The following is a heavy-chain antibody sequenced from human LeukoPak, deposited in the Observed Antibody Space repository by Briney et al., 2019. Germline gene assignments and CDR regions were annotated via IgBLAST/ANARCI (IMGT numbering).Heavy chain of an antibody. CDR2: ISTSGTT. J-gene: IGHJ4*02. V-gene: IGHV4-4*07. CDR3: ARRHPYYYGSGTYSRED. Sequence: PSETLSLTCTVSGGSIGNYYWNWIRQPAGKGLEWIGRISTSGTTNYHPSLKSRVTLSLDTSKNQFSLKLRSVTAADTAIYFCARRHPYYYGSGTYSREDWGQGTLVTVSS. CDR1: GGSIGNYY. D-gene: IGHD3-10*01.